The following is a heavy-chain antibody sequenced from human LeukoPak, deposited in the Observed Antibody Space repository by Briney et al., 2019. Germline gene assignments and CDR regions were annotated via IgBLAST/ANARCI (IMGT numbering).Heavy chain of an antibody. D-gene: IGHD7-27*01. CDR3: VVFSRAWGHR. V-gene: IGHV3-48*03. CDR2: ISSSGSSI. J-gene: IGHJ5*02. CDR1: GFTFGSYE. Sequence: PGGSLRLSCAASGFTFGSYEMNWVRQAPGKGPEWIAYISSSGSSIYNADSVKGRFTISRDNAKSSLFLQMNSLRAEDTALYYCVVFSRAWGHRWGQGTLVTVSS.